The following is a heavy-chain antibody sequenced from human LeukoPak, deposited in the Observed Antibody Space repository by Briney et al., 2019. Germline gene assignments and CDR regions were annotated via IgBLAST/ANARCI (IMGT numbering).Heavy chain of an antibody. J-gene: IGHJ1*01. CDR1: GFTFSSYG. CDR2: IWYDGSNK. D-gene: IGHD5-24*01. V-gene: IGHV3-33*01. CDR3: TRAAGYNDAEYLQH. Sequence: GRSLRLSYAASGFTFSSYGMHWVRQAPGKGLEWVAVIWYDGSNKYYGDSVKGRFTISRDNSKKTLYLQMNSLRVEDTAVYYCTRAAGYNDAEYLQHWGQGTLVTVS.